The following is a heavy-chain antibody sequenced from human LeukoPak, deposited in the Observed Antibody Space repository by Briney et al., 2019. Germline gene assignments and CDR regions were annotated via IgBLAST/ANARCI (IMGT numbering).Heavy chain of an antibody. D-gene: IGHD2-2*01. CDR3: AKVYCSSTSCFDP. J-gene: IGHJ5*02. CDR2: ISGGGGST. CDR1: GFTFSSYA. V-gene: IGHV3-23*01. Sequence: GGSLRLSCAASGFTFSSYAMSWVRQAPGKGLEWVSAISGGGGSTFYADSVKGRFTISRDNSKNTLYLQMNSLRAEDTAVYYCAKVYCSSTSCFDPWGQGTLVTVSS.